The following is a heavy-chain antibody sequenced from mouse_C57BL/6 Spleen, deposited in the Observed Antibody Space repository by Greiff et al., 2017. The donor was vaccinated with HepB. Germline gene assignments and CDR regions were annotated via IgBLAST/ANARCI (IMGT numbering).Heavy chain of an antibody. V-gene: IGHV1-53*01. CDR3: ARGGITTVVATLYWYFDV. D-gene: IGHD1-1*01. CDR1: GYTFTSYW. Sequence: QVQLQQPGTELVKPGASVKLSCKASGYTFTSYWMHWVKQRPGQGLEWIGNINPSNGGTNYNEKFKSKATLTVDKSSSTAYMQLSSLTSEDSAVYYCARGGITTVVATLYWYFDVWGTGTTVTVSS. J-gene: IGHJ1*03. CDR2: INPSNGGT.